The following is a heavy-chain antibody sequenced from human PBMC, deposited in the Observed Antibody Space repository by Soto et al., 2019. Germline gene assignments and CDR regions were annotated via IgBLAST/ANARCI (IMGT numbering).Heavy chain of an antibody. D-gene: IGHD1-1*01. Sequence: VQLLESVGGLVQPGGSLRLSCAASGFTFSSYAMSWVRQAPGKGLEWVSAISGSGGSTYYADSVKGRFTISRDNSKNTLYLQMNSLRAEDTAVYYCAKDSLGTTGISDYWGQGTLVTVSS. J-gene: IGHJ4*02. CDR2: ISGSGGST. CDR3: AKDSLGTTGISDY. V-gene: IGHV3-23*01. CDR1: GFTFSSYA.